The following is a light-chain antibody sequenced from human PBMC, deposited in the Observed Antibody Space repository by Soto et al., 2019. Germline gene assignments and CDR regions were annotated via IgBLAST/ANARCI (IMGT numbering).Light chain of an antibody. CDR2: GAF. V-gene: IGKV3-20*01. CDR1: QTVSKNY. J-gene: IGKJ4*01. Sequence: EIVLTQSPGTLSLSPGERATLSCRASQTVSKNYLAWFQQNSGQAPRLLISGAFNRATGIPDRFSGSGTWTDFTLIISRLEPEAFTMYYCQQYASAPLTFGGGTKVESK. CDR3: QQYASAPLT.